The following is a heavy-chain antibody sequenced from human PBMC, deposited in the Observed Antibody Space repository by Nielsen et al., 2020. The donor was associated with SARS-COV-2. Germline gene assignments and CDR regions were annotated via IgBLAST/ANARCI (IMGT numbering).Heavy chain of an antibody. D-gene: IGHD3-10*01. Sequence: SETLSLTCTVSGGSISSSSYYWGWIRQPPGKGLEWIGSIYYSGNTYYNPSLKSRVTISVDTSKNQFSLKLSSVTAADTAVYYCARHPGSAHALIRSDNWFDPWGQGTLVTVSS. CDR3: ARHPGSAHALIRSDNWFDP. CDR1: GGSISSSSYY. V-gene: IGHV4-39*01. J-gene: IGHJ5*02. CDR2: IYYSGNT.